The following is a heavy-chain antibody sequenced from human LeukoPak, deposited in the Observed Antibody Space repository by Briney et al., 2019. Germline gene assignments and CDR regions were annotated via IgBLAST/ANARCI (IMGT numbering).Heavy chain of an antibody. J-gene: IGHJ5*02. V-gene: IGHV3-66*01. D-gene: IGHD2/OR15-2a*01. Sequence: QSGGSLRLSCAASGFTVSSNYMSWVRQAPGKGLEWVSVIYSGGSTYYADSVKGRFTISRDNSKNTLYLQMNSLRAEDTAVYYCARDNSGWFDPWGQGTLVTVSS. CDR1: GFTVSSNY. CDR3: ARDNSGWFDP. CDR2: IYSGGST.